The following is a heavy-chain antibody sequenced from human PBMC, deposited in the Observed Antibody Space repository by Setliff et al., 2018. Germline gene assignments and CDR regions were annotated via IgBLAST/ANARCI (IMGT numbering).Heavy chain of an antibody. CDR1: GFSFRSHV. D-gene: IGHD1-26*01. CDR3: ARDEYGVTTGATGMGYWGQGTPVTVSSGKGHLYLLEGYFDY. CDR2: ISYDGNNG. J-gene: IGHJ4*02. Sequence: PGGSLRLSCAASGFSFRSHVMHWVRQAPGKGLEWVSMISYDGNNGYYGDSVKGRFTISRDNSKNTLYLQMNDLSTDDTAIYYCARDEYGVTTGATGMGYWGQGTPVTVSSGKGHLYLLEGYFDYWGQGALVTVSS. V-gene: IGHV3-30*01.